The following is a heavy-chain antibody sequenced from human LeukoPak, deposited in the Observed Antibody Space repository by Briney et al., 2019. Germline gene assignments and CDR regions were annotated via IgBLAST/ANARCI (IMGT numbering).Heavy chain of an antibody. CDR3: ARTPNSSGWARFDY. CDR1: GGTFSSYA. Sequence: RASVKVSCKASGGTFSSYAISWVRQAPGQGLEWMGRIIPILGIANYAQKFQGRVTITADKSTSTAYMELSSLRSEDTAVYYCARTPNSSGWARFDYWGQGTLVTVSS. V-gene: IGHV1-69*04. J-gene: IGHJ4*02. D-gene: IGHD6-19*01. CDR2: IIPILGIA.